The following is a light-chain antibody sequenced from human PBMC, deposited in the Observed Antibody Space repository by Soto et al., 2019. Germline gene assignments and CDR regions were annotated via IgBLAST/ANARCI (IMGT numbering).Light chain of an antibody. CDR3: QQYNPYSPWT. J-gene: IGKJ1*01. CDR2: KAS. CDR1: QSITGW. V-gene: IGKV1-5*03. Sequence: IQMTQSPPTLSASVGDRVTISCRASQSITGWLAWFQQKPGKAPKLLISKASKLESGVPSRCSGSGSGTDFTLTISGLQPDDFATYYCQQYNPYSPWTFGQGTKVEIK.